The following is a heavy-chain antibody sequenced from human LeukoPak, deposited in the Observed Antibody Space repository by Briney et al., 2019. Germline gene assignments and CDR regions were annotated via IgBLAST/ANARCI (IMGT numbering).Heavy chain of an antibody. CDR1: GGTFSSYA. V-gene: IGHV1-69*04. D-gene: IGHD3-10*01. CDR3: ARDYGSGSYRADY. Sequence: GASVKVSCKASGGTFSSYAISWVRQAPGQGLEWMGRIIPILGIANYAQKFQGRVTITADKSTSTAYMELSSLRSEDTAVYYCARDYGSGSYRADYWGQGTLVTVSS. CDR2: IIPILGIA. J-gene: IGHJ4*02.